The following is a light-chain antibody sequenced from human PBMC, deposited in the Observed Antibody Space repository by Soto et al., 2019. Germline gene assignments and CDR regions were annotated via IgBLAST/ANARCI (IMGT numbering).Light chain of an antibody. J-gene: IGKJ5*01. CDR3: QQRSTWPLIT. CDR1: QSVSTY. Sequence: EIVLTQSPATLSLSPGERATLSCRVSQSVSTYLAWYQQKPGLAPRLLIYDASNRATGIPARFSGSGSGTDFTLTISSLEPEDFAVYYCQQRSTWPLITFGQGTRLEIE. CDR2: DAS. V-gene: IGKV3-11*01.